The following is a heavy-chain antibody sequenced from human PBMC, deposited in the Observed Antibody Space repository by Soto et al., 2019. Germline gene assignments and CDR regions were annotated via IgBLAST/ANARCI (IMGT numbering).Heavy chain of an antibody. CDR2: MYYNGNI. CDR1: GGSISNYY. D-gene: IGHD3-16*01. Sequence: PSATLSLTCNVSGGSISNYYWSWVRQSPEKGLEWIGYMYYNGNINYNPSLKSRVTISIDTSKNQFSLTLKSVTAAATAVYYCARGGNWFDPWGQGVLVTVSS. J-gene: IGHJ5*02. CDR3: ARGGNWFDP. V-gene: IGHV4-59*01.